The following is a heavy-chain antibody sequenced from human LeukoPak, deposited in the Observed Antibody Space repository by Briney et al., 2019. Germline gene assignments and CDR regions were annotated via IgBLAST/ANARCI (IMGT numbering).Heavy chain of an antibody. V-gene: IGHV3-30*01. D-gene: IGHD1-26*01. Sequence: GGSPRLSCAASGFTFSSYAMHWVRQAPGKVLEWVAAISYDGSNKYYADSVKGRFTISRDNSKNTLYLQMNSLRAEDTAVYYCARVFDWNYSGSYQPFDPWGQGTLVTVSS. CDR3: ARVFDWNYSGSYQPFDP. J-gene: IGHJ5*02. CDR2: ISYDGSNK. CDR1: GFTFSSYA.